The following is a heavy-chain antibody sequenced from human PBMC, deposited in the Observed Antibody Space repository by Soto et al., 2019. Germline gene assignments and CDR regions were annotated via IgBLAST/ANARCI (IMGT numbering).Heavy chain of an antibody. D-gene: IGHD6-6*01. J-gene: IGHJ3*02. CDR2: VSAYNGNT. CDR3: ARSLARLDAFDI. Sequence: ASVKVSCKASGYTFTSYYMHWVRQAPGQGLEWMGWVSAYNGNTNYAQKLQGRVTMTTDTSTSTAYMELRSLRSDDTAVYYCARSLARLDAFDIWGQGTMVTVSS. CDR1: GYTFTSYY. V-gene: IGHV1-18*04.